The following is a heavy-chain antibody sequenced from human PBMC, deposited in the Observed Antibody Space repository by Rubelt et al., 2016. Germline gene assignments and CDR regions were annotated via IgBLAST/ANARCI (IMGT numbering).Heavy chain of an antibody. CDR3: ARGYRASHNWFDP. V-gene: IGHV1-69*13. CDR2: IIPIFGTA. J-gene: IGHJ5*02. D-gene: IGHD1-14*01. Sequence: QVHLVQSGAEVKKPGASVKVSCKASGYIYTNYGLSWVRQAPGQGLEWMGGIIPIFGTANYAQTFQGRVTITADECTSTAYMELSSLRSEETAVYYCARGYRASHNWFDPWGQGTLVTVSS. CDR1: GYIYTNYG.